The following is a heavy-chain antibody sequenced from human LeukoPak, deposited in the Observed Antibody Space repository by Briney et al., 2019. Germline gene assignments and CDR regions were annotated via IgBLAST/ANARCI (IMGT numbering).Heavy chain of an antibody. J-gene: IGHJ4*02. CDR3: ARGNGDYAIHPDY. CDR2: ISDSGSNT. Sequence: GGSLRLSCAASGFTFSSYAMTWVRQAPGKGLEWVSAISDSGSNTYYADSVKGRFTISRDNSKNTLYLLINSLRADDTAVYYCARGNGDYAIHPDYWGQGTLVTVSS. D-gene: IGHD4-17*01. CDR1: GFTFSSYA. V-gene: IGHV3-23*01.